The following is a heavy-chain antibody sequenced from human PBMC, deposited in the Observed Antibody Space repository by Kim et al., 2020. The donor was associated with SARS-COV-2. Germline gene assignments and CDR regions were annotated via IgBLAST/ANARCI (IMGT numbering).Heavy chain of an antibody. D-gene: IGHD2-15*01. V-gene: IGHV5-10-1*01. CDR3: ASSGGSQYGMDV. J-gene: IGHJ6*02. Sequence: NYSPSFQGHVTISADKSISTAYLQWSSLKASDTAMYYCASSGGSQYGMDVWGQGTTVTVSS.